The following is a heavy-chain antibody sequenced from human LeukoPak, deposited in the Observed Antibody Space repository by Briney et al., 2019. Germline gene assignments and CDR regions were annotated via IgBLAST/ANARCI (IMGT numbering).Heavy chain of an antibody. V-gene: IGHV3-74*01. CDR1: GSSW. CDR2: INSDGSWA. D-gene: IGHD2/OR15-2a*01. CDR3: VSFYETY. Sequence: GGSLRLSCAASGSSWMHWVRQAPGKGLVWVSHINSDGSWASYADSVKGRFTISKDNAKNTMYLQMNNLRAEDTAVYYCVSFYETYWGRGTLVTVSS. J-gene: IGHJ4*02.